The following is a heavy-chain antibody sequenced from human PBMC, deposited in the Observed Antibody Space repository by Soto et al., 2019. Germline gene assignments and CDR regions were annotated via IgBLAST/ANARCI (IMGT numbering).Heavy chain of an antibody. J-gene: IGHJ4*02. V-gene: IGHV3-66*01. D-gene: IGHD3-9*01. CDR2: IYSGGST. CDR3: ARDWIYDILTGYYGY. Sequence: EVQLVESGGGLVQPGGSLRLSCAASGFTVSSNYMSWVRQAPGKGLEWVSVIYSGGSTYYADSVKGRFTISRDNSKNTLYLQMNSLRAEDTAVYYCARDWIYDILTGYYGYWGQGTLVTVSS. CDR1: GFTVSSNY.